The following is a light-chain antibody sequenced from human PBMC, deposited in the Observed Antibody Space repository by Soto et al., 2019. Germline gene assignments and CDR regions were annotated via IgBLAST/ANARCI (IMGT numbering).Light chain of an antibody. V-gene: IGKV1-33*01. J-gene: IGKJ5*01. CDR1: QDIDNY. Sequence: IRLTQSPSSLSASVGESFTITCRLGQDIDNYLNWYQHRPGEAPKLLIYAASYLETGVPARFSGSGSGTDFSFTITSLQPEDSATYYCQQYDTRPTMTFGQGTRLEIK. CDR3: QQYDTRPTMT. CDR2: AAS.